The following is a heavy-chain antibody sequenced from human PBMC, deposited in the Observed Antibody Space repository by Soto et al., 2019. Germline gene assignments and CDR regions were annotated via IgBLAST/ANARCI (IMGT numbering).Heavy chain of an antibody. CDR2: IYYSGST. V-gene: IGHV4-39*01. J-gene: IGHJ5*02. CDR3: ARLGITFFGGLDP. Sequence: SETLSLTCTVSGGSISSSSYYWGWIRQSPGKGLEWIGTIYYSGSTFYNPSVKSRVTISVDTSKNQFSLRLSSVTAADTAVYYCARLGITFFGGLDPWGRGTLVPVSS. D-gene: IGHD3-3*01. CDR1: GGSISSSSYY.